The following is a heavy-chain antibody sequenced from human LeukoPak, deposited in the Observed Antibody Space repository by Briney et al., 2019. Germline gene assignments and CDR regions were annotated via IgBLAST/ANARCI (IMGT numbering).Heavy chain of an antibody. V-gene: IGHV3-48*03. Sequence: GGSLRLSCAASGFTFSSYEMNWVRQAPGKGLEWVSYISSSGSTIYYADSVKGRFTISRDNAKNSLYLQMNSLRAEDTAVYYCAGGGQRGIFDYWGQGTLVTVSS. D-gene: IGHD1-26*01. CDR1: GFTFSSYE. J-gene: IGHJ4*02. CDR3: AGGGQRGIFDY. CDR2: ISSSGSTI.